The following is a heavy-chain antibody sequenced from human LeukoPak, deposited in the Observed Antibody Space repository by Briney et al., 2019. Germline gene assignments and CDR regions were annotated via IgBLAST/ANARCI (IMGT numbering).Heavy chain of an antibody. J-gene: IGHJ3*02. Sequence: PGGSLRLSCAASGFTFSNAWMSWVRQAPGKGLEWVGRIKSKTDGGTTDYAAPVKGRFTISRDDSKNTLYLQMNSLKTEDTAVYYCTTEDWNYEAFDIWGQGTMVTVSS. CDR2: IKSKTDGGTT. CDR3: TTEDWNYEAFDI. V-gene: IGHV3-15*01. D-gene: IGHD1-7*01. CDR1: GFTFSNAW.